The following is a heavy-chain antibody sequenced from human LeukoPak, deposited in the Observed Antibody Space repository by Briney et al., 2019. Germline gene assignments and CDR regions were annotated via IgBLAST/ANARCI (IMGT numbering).Heavy chain of an antibody. D-gene: IGHD5-18*01. CDR1: GVSISSYY. J-gene: IGHJ4*02. Sequence: SETLSLTCTVSGVSISSYYWSWIRQPPGKGLEWIGYIYYNGGTNYNPSLRSRVTISVDTSKNHFSLRLSSVTAADTAMYYCARAGGVDTAMDANFDYWGQGTLVTVSS. CDR2: IYYNGGT. V-gene: IGHV4-59*01. CDR3: ARAGGVDTAMDANFDY.